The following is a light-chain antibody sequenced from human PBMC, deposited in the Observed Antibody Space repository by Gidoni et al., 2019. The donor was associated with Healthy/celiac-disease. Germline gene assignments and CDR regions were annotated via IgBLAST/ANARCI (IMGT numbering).Light chain of an antibody. J-gene: IGLJ2*01. Sequence: LTQPASVSGSPGQSITISCTGTSSDVGSYNLVSWYQQHPGKAPKLMIYEVSKRPSGVSNRFSGSKSGNTASLTISGLQAEDEADYYCCSYAGSSTYVVFGGGTKLTVL. V-gene: IGLV2-23*02. CDR3: CSYAGSSTYVV. CDR1: SSDVGSYNL. CDR2: EVS.